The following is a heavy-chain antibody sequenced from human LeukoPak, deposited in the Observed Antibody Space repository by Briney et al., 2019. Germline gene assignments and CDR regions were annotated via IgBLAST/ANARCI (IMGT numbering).Heavy chain of an antibody. Sequence: GASVKVSCKASGYTFTGYYMHWVRQAPGQGLEWMGIINPSGGSTSYAQKFQGRVTMTRDMSTSTVYMELSSLRSEDTAVYYCARAVSMIVVVFDYWGQGTLVTVSS. CDR2: INPSGGST. D-gene: IGHD3-22*01. CDR3: ARAVSMIVVVFDY. J-gene: IGHJ4*02. V-gene: IGHV1-46*01. CDR1: GYTFTGYY.